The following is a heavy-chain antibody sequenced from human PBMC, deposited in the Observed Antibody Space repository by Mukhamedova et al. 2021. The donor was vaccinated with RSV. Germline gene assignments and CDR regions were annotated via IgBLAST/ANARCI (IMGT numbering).Heavy chain of an antibody. Sequence: ASVKGRFTISRDDSKNTAYLQMNRLKTEDTAVYYCTRYYYDSSGYYYGFDYWGQGTLVTVSS. J-gene: IGHJ4*02. CDR3: TRYYYDSSGYYYGFDY. D-gene: IGHD3-22*01. V-gene: IGHV3-73*01.